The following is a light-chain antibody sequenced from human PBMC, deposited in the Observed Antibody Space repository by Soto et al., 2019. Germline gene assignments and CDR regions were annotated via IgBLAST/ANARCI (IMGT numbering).Light chain of an antibody. Sequence: QSVLTQPRSVSESPGQSVTISCTGTSSDVGGYNYVSWYQQHPGKAPKLMIYDVSERPSGVPDRFSGSKSGNTASLTISGLQAEDEADYYCCSYAGAFYVCGTGTKDTDL. CDR3: CSYAGAFYV. J-gene: IGLJ1*01. CDR1: SSDVGGYNY. CDR2: DVS. V-gene: IGLV2-11*01.